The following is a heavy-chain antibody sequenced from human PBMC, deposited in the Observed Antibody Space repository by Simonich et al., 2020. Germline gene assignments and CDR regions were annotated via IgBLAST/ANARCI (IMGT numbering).Heavy chain of an antibody. V-gene: IGHV4-38-2*01. CDR3: ARVGYSNYYYYGMDV. CDR2: IYNRGST. D-gene: IGHD6-13*01. J-gene: IGHJ6*02. CDR1: GYPISSGYY. Sequence: QVQLQESGPGLVKPSETLSLTCAVSGYPISSGYYWGWIRQPPGKGLEWIGSIYNRGSTYYNPTLKSRVTISVDTSKNQFSLKLSSVTAADMAVYYCARVGYSNYYYYGMDVWGQGTTVTVSS.